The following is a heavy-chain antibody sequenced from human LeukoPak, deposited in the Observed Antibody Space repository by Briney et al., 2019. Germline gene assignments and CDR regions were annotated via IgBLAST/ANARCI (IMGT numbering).Heavy chain of an antibody. CDR2: ISGNNGNT. D-gene: IGHD2-2*01. V-gene: IGHV1-18*01. CDR3: ARIGVVVPAAWFDP. J-gene: IGHJ5*02. Sequence: ASVKVSCKASGYTFKSFGISWVRQAPGQGLEWMGWISGNNGNTNYAQKIQDRVSMTTDTSTGTAYMELRNLISDDTAVYYCARIGVVVPAAWFDPWGQGTLVTVSS. CDR1: GYTFKSFG.